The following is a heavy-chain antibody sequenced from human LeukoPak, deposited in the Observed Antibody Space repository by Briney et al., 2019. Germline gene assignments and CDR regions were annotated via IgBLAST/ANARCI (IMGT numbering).Heavy chain of an antibody. CDR2: ISGSGDST. D-gene: IGHD2-2*01. V-gene: IGHV3-23*01. J-gene: IGHJ4*02. CDR1: GFTFSSSA. Sequence: GGSLRLYCAASGFTFSSSAMSWVRQAPGKGLEWVSAISGSGDSTYYADSVKGRFTISRDNSKNTLYLQMNSLRAEDTAIYYCAKDRDIVVVPAATDYYFDYWGQGTLVTVSS. CDR3: AKDRDIVVVPAATDYYFDY.